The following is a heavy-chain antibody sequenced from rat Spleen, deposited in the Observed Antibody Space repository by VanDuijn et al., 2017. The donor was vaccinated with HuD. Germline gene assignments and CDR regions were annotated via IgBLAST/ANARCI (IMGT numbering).Heavy chain of an antibody. D-gene: IGHD1-1*01. Sequence: EVQLVESGGGLVQPGRSMKLSCAASGFIFSDYGMACVLQAPTKGLEWVASISYDGGSTYYRDSVKGRFTISKDNAKSTLYLQMESLRSEDTATYYCAKDLDYSGDNWFGYWGQGTLVTVSS. CDR1: GFIFSDYG. J-gene: IGHJ3*01. CDR2: ISYDGGST. CDR3: AKDLDYSGDNWFGY. V-gene: IGHV5-20*01.